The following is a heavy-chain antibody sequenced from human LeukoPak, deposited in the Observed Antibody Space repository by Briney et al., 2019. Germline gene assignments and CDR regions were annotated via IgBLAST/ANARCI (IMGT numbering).Heavy chain of an antibody. J-gene: IGHJ5*02. D-gene: IGHD6-13*01. CDR2: IYYSGNT. CDR1: GASLSRSSYY. Sequence: SETLPLTCTVSGASLSRSSYYWGWIRQPPGKGLEWIGSIYYSGNTYYNPSLKSRVTISVDTAKNQFSLKVNSVTAADTAVYYCARHAIGSSWVGNWIDPWGQGTRVTVSS. CDR3: ARHAIGSSWVGNWIDP. V-gene: IGHV4-39*01.